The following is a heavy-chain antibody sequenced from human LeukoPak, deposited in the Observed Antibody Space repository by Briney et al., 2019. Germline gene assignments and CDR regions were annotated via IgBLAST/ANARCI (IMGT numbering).Heavy chain of an antibody. CDR3: ARDIALAATNWFDP. J-gene: IGHJ5*02. CDR2: INPESGGT. D-gene: IGHD6-19*01. Sequence: ASVKLSCKASGYTFTDHFLHWVRQAPGQGLEWMGWINPESGGTKYAQKFQGRVTMTRDTSITTAFMELRRLKSDDTALYFCARDIALAATNWFDPWGQGTLVTVSS. V-gene: IGHV1-2*02. CDR1: GYTFTDHF.